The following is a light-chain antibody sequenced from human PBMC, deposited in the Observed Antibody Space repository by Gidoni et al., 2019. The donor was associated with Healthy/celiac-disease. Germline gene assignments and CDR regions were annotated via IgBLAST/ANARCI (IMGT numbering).Light chain of an antibody. CDR1: QSVRSS. V-gene: IGKV3-11*01. Sequence: IVLVQSPATLSLSPGESATLPCRASQSVRSSLAWYQQKPGQSPRLLIYDASNRATGIPARFSGSGSGTDFTLTISSLEPVDFAVYYCQQRSNWLTFGGGTKVEIK. CDR3: QQRSNWLT. CDR2: DAS. J-gene: IGKJ4*01.